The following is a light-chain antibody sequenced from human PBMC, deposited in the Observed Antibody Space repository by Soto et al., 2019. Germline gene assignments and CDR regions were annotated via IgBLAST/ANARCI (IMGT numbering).Light chain of an antibody. V-gene: IGKV3-20*01. J-gene: IGKJ4*01. CDR1: QSVSSSF. CDR3: QQYGTSPLT. CDR2: GAS. Sequence: EIVLTQSPGTLSLSPGERATLSCRASQSVSSSFLAWYQQKPGQAPRLLMYGASSRATGIPDRFSGRGSGTDFTLTLSGLEPEDFAVYYCQQYGTSPLTYGGGTKVEIK.